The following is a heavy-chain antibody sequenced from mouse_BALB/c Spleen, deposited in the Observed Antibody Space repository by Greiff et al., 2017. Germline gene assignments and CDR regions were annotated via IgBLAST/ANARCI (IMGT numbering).Heavy chain of an antibody. J-gene: IGHJ3*01. CDR2: ISTYYGDA. Sequence: QVQLKQSGAELVRPGVSVKISCNGSGYTFTDYAMHWVKQSHANSLEWIGVISTYYGDASYNQKFKGKATMTVDKSSSTAYMELARLTSEDSAIYYCARSGVTTAGFAYWGQGTLVTVSA. D-gene: IGHD1-2*01. CDR3: ARSGVTTAGFAY. CDR1: GYTFTDYA. V-gene: IGHV1S137*01.